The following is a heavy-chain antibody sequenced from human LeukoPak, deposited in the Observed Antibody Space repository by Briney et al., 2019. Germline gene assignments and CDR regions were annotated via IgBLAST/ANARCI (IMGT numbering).Heavy chain of an antibody. D-gene: IGHD3-22*01. CDR1: GFTFTTYS. CDR3: ASNGHYYDSSGYGKDAFDI. V-gene: IGHV3-21*04. J-gene: IGHJ3*02. Sequence: GGSLRLSCEASGFTFTTYSMTWVRQAPGKGLEWVSIISSGSSAIFSADALKGRFTISRDDAKNLLYLDMNSLRAEDTALYHCASNGHYYDSSGYGKDAFDIWGQGTMVTVSS. CDR2: ISSGSSAI.